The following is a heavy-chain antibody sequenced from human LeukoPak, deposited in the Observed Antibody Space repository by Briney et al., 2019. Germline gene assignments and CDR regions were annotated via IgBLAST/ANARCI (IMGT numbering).Heavy chain of an antibody. J-gene: IGHJ6*03. CDR1: GGTFISYA. CDR3: ARTVYDSSGRPYYYYYMDV. D-gene: IGHD3-22*01. V-gene: IGHV1-69*05. CDR2: IITICGAG. Sequence: GASVTVSCRASGGTFISYAISWGGQAPGQGGEWMGGIITICGAGNYEQKFQGRVTITTDESTSTTYMELSSLRSEDTAVYYCARTVYDSSGRPYYYYYMDVWGKGTTVTVSS.